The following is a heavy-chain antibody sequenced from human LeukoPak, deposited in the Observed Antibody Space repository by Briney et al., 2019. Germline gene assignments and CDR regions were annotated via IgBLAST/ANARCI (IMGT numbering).Heavy chain of an antibody. D-gene: IGHD1-26*01. J-gene: IGHJ3*02. CDR1: GCTFSSYA. CDR2: IIPIFGTA. Sequence: GASVKVSCKASGCTFSSYAISWVRQAPGQGLEWMGRIIPIFGTANYAQKFQGRVTITTDESTSTAYMELSTLRSEDTAVYYCARAYSGSYDLDAFDIWGQGTMVTVSS. CDR3: ARAYSGSYDLDAFDI. V-gene: IGHV1-69*05.